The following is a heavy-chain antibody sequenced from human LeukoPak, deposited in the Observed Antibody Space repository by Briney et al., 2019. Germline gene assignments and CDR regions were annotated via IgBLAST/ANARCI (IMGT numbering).Heavy chain of an antibody. V-gene: IGHV3-7*01. CDR1: GFTFNTYW. J-gene: IGHJ4*02. CDR3: ARVGSSLNGGGY. CDR2: INQDGSDK. Sequence: PGGSLRLSCAASGFTFNTYWMTWVRQPPRKGLEWVANINQDGSDKDYADSVKGRFIISRDNAKNSLYLQMNILKREDTAINSCARVGSSLNGGGYWGQGTLVTVSS. D-gene: IGHD6-13*01.